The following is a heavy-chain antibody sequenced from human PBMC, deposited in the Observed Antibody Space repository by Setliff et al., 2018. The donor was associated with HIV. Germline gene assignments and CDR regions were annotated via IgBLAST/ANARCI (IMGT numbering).Heavy chain of an antibody. CDR1: GGSISSSSFY. Sequence: SETLSLTCNVSGGSISSSSFYWAWLRQPPGKEPEWIASIYYNTRTYYNLSLRSRVTISVDTSKNQFTLRMTSVTAADTAVYYCARTSLGVERLDFWGQGRLVTVSS. J-gene: IGHJ4*02. V-gene: IGHV4-39*01. D-gene: IGHD3-3*01. CDR2: IYYNTRT. CDR3: ARTSLGVERLDF.